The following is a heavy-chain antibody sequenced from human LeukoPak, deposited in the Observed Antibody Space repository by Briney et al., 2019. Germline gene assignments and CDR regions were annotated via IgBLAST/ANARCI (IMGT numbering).Heavy chain of an antibody. V-gene: IGHV3-33*01. J-gene: IGHJ4*02. CDR3: ARESYYYDSSGYLVY. D-gene: IGHD3-22*01. Sequence: GGSLRLSCAASGFIFSSYGMHWVRQAPGKGLEWVAIIWYDGSIKFYADSVKGRFTISRDNSKNTLYLQMNSLRAEDTAVYYCARESYYYDSSGYLVYWGQGTLVTVSS. CDR1: GFIFSSYG. CDR2: IWYDGSIK.